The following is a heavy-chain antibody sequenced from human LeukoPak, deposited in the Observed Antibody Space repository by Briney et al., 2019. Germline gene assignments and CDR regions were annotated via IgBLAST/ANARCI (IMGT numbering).Heavy chain of an antibody. D-gene: IGHD6-19*01. CDR2: ISYDGSNK. J-gene: IGHJ4*02. CDR3: ARERADYFDY. V-gene: IGHV3-30-3*01. CDR1: GFTFSSYA. Sequence: GGSLRLSCAASGFTFSSYAMHWVRQAPGKGLEWVAVISYDGSNKYYADSVKGRFTISRDNSKNALYLQMNSLRAEDTAVYYCARERADYFDYWGQGTLVTVSS.